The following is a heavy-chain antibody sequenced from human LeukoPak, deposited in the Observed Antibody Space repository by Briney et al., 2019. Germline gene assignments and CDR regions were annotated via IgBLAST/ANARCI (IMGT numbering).Heavy chain of an antibody. V-gene: IGHV1-69*04. Sequence: SVKVSCKASGGTFSSYAISWVRQAPGQGLEWMGRIIPILCIANYAQKFQGRVTITADKSTSTAYMELSSLRSEDTAVYYCARDNVDTATYGMDVWGQGTTVTVSS. CDR2: IIPILCIA. CDR1: GGTFSSYA. D-gene: IGHD5-18*01. CDR3: ARDNVDTATYGMDV. J-gene: IGHJ6*02.